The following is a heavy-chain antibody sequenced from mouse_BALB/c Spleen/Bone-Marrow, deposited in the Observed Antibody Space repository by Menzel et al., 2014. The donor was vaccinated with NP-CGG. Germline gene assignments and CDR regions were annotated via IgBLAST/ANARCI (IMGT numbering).Heavy chain of an antibody. D-gene: IGHD1-1*01. CDR3: AREGVYYGSFAY. J-gene: IGHJ3*01. CDR2: ISYSGST. CDR1: GYSITSDYA. V-gene: IGHV3-2*02. Sequence: DVQLQESGPGLVKPSQSLSLTCTVTGYSITSDYAWNWIRQFPGNKLEWMGYISYSGSTSYNPSLKSRISITRDTSKNQFFLQLNSVTTEDTATYYCAREGVYYGSFAYWGQGTLVTVSA.